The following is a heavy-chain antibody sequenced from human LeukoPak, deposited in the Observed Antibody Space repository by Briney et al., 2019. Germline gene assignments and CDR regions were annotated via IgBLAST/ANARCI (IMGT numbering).Heavy chain of an antibody. CDR2: ISYDGSNK. D-gene: IGHD6-19*01. CDR3: ARDLGLDSGWNQDY. CDR1: GFTFSSYA. J-gene: IGHJ4*02. Sequence: PGRSLRLSCAASGFTFSSYAMHWVRQAPGKGLEWVAVISYDGSNKYYADSVKGRFTISRDNSKNTLYLQMNSLRAEDTAVYYCARDLGLDSGWNQDYWGQGTLVTVSS. V-gene: IGHV3-30-3*01.